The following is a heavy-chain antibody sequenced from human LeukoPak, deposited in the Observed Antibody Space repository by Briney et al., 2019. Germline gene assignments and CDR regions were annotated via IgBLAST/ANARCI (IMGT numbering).Heavy chain of an antibody. D-gene: IGHD4/OR15-4a*01. Sequence: SETLSLTCSVSGDSITGYSWSWIRQTPGKGLEWIGYIYYNGDTHYNPSLNSRLSMSVDTPNKQFSLNLRSVAAADTAVYYCVRGPYGASISNWFDPWGQGLLVTVSS. J-gene: IGHJ5*02. CDR3: VRGPYGASISNWFDP. CDR2: IYYNGDT. CDR1: GDSITGYS. V-gene: IGHV4-59*01.